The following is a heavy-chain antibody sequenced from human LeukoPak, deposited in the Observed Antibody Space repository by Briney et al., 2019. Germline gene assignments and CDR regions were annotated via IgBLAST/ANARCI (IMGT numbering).Heavy chain of an antibody. CDR3: ARGFEGRMMKRDSSGWYFDY. V-gene: IGHV4-61*02. CDR2: IYTRGIT. CDR1: GGSISSGSYY. J-gene: IGHJ4*02. Sequence: PSQTLSLXCTVSGGSISSGSYYWSWIRQPAGKGLEWIGRIYTRGITNYNPSLKSRVTISVDTSKNQFSLKLSSVTAADTAVYYCARGFEGRMMKRDSSGWYFDYWGQGTLVTVSS. D-gene: IGHD6-19*01.